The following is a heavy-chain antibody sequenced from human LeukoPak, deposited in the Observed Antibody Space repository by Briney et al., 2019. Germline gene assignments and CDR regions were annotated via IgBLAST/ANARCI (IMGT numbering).Heavy chain of an antibody. V-gene: IGHV1-69*04. Sequence: ASVKVSRKASGGTFSSYAISWVRQAPGQGLEWMGRIIPILGIANYAQKFQGRVTITADKSTSTAYMELSSLRSEDTAVYYCAREMDIVVVVAATRPLYYFDYWGQGTLVTVSS. CDR3: AREMDIVVVVAATRPLYYFDY. CDR1: GGTFSSYA. J-gene: IGHJ4*02. CDR2: IIPILGIA. D-gene: IGHD2-15*01.